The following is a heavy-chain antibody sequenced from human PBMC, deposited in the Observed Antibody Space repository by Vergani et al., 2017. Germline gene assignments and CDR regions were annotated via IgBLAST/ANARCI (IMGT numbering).Heavy chain of an antibody. D-gene: IGHD2-2*01. Sequence: EVQLVESGGGLVKPGGSLRLSCAASGFTFSSYSMNWVRQAPGKGLEWVSSISSSSSYIYYADSVKGRFTISRDNAKNSLYLQMNSLRAEDTAVYYCARACLGRSIVVVPAAIKYYYYYMDVWGKGTTVTVSS. J-gene: IGHJ6*03. CDR3: ARACLGRSIVVVPAAIKYYYYYMDV. CDR1: GFTFSSYS. CDR2: ISSSSSYI. V-gene: IGHV3-21*01.